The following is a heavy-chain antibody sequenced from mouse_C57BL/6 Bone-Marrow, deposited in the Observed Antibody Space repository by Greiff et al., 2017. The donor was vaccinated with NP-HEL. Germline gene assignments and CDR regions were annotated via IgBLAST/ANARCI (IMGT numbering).Heavy chain of an antibody. CDR3: ARTATVVATYVY. CDR1: GYTFTSYW. CDR2: IHPNSGST. J-gene: IGHJ2*01. V-gene: IGHV1-64*01. D-gene: IGHD1-1*01. Sequence: VQLQQPGAELVKPGASVKLSCKASGYTFTSYWMHWVKQRPGQGLEWIGMIHPNSGSTNYNEKFKSKATLTVDKSSSTAYMQLSSLTSEDSAVYYCARTATVVATYVYWGQGTTLTVSS.